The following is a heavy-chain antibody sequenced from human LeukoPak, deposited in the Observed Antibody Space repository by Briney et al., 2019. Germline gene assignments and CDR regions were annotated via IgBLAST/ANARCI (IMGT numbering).Heavy chain of an antibody. D-gene: IGHD6-19*01. CDR2: ISSSSSYI. V-gene: IGHV3-21*01. CDR3: ARDESSGWYYFDY. J-gene: IGHJ4*02. CDR1: GFTFSSYS. Sequence: GGSLRLSCAASGFTFSSYSMNWVCQAPGKGLEWVSSISSSSSYIYYADSVKGRFTISRDNAKNSLYLQMNSLRAEDTAVYYCARDESSGWYYFDYWGQGTLVTVSS.